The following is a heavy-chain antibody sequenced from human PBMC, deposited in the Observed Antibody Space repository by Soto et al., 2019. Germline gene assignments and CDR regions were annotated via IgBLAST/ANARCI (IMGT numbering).Heavy chain of an antibody. CDR3: ARDRVAGYYYYGMDV. Sequence: GGSLRLSCAASGFTFSSYWMSWVLQAPGKGLAWVANIKQDGSEKYYVDSVTGRFTISRAKAKKLVYLQMNSRRAEDTAVYYCARDRVAGYYYYGMDVWGQGTPVTVSS. V-gene: IGHV3-7*01. J-gene: IGHJ6*02. D-gene: IGHD6-19*01. CDR1: GFTFSSYW. CDR2: IKQDGSEK.